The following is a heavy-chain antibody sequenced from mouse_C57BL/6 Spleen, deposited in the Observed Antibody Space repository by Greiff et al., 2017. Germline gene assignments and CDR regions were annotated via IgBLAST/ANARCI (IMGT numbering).Heavy chain of an antibody. D-gene: IGHD1-1*01. CDR3: ARCYYGNAMDY. J-gene: IGHJ4*01. V-gene: IGHV1-26*01. Sequence: EVQLQQSGPELVKPGASVKISCKASGYTFTDYYMNWVKQSHGKSLEWIGDINPNNGGTSYNQKFKGKATLTVDKSSSTAYMELRSLTSEDSAVYYCARCYYGNAMDYWGQGTSVTVSS. CDR2: INPNNGGT. CDR1: GYTFTDYY.